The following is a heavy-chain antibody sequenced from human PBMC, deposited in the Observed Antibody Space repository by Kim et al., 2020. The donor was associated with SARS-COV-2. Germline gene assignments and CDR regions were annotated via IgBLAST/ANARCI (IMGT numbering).Heavy chain of an antibody. D-gene: IGHD6-6*01. CDR3: AKSLGGQLVCDYYYGMDV. J-gene: IGHJ6*02. Sequence: GRFTITRDNAKNTLNLQMNRLRAEDTAVYYCAKSLGGQLVCDYYYGMDVWGQGTTVTVSS. V-gene: IGHV3-23*01.